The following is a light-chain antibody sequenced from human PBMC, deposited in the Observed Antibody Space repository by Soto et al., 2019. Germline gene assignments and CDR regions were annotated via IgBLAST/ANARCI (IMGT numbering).Light chain of an antibody. Sequence: QSALTQPASVSGSPGQSITISCTGTSSDVGGYNYVSWYQQHPGKAPILIIYEVSYRPSGVSNRFSGSKSGNTASLTISGLQAEDEADYHCSSYTSSSTPYVFGTGTKLTVL. CDR3: SSYTSSSTPYV. CDR1: SSDVGGYNY. V-gene: IGLV2-14*01. CDR2: EVS. J-gene: IGLJ1*01.